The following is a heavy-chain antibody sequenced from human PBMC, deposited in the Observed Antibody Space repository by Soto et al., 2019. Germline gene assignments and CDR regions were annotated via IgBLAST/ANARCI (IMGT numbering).Heavy chain of an antibody. CDR1: GGSISGYY. D-gene: IGHD2-21*02. CDR3: ARASLPEGPEAY. Sequence: QVQLQESGPGLVKPSETLSLTCSVSGGSISGYYWNWIRQPPGKGLEWVGHIYGSVSTNYNPSLKRRVTISVDTSKLQFSLNLTSVTAADTAVYYCARASLPEGPEAYWGQGILVTVSS. J-gene: IGHJ4*02. CDR2: IYGSVST. V-gene: IGHV4-59*12.